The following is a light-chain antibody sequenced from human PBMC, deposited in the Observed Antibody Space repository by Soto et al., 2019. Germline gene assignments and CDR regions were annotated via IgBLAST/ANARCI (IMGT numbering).Light chain of an antibody. CDR1: NANIGSNY. CDR2: ASN. V-gene: IGLV1-47*02. J-gene: IGLJ2*01. CDR3: AAWDASQNGSL. Sequence: QSVLTQPRSVSGTPGQKVTISCSGSNANIGSNYVDWYQQLPGTAPKLLIFASNQRPSWVPDRFSGSKSGNSASLAISGLRSDDEDYYYCAAWDASQNGSLFGGGTKLTVL.